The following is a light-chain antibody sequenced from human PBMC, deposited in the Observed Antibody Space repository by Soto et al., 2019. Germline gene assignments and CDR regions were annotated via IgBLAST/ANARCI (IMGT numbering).Light chain of an antibody. V-gene: IGKV1-33*01. Sequence: DIQMTQSPFSLSASVGDRVTITCQASQDISNYLNWYQQKPGKAPKLLIYDASNLERGVPSRFSGSGSGTDFSFTITSLQPEDTAIYYCHQYENVPITFGQGTRLEIK. CDR2: DAS. J-gene: IGKJ5*01. CDR3: HQYENVPIT. CDR1: QDISNY.